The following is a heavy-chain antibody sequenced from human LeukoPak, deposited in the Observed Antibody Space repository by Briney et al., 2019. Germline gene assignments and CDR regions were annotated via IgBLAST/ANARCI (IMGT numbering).Heavy chain of an antibody. J-gene: IGHJ4*02. Sequence: GGSLRLSCAASGFTFSNAWMSWVRQAPGKGLEWVSHISSNGNTEYYLDSVRVRFTMSRDNAKNLLFLQLDSLRAEDTAVYYCARDTLNGPFVTSLDYWGQGALVTVSS. D-gene: IGHD3-9*01. CDR1: GFTFSNAW. V-gene: IGHV3-11*04. CDR3: ARDTLNGPFVTSLDY. CDR2: ISSNGNTE.